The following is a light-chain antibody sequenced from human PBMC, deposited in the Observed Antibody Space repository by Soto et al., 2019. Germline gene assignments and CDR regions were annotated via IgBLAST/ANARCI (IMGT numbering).Light chain of an antibody. V-gene: IGKV1-12*01. J-gene: IGKJ4*01. CDR1: QGISSW. CDR2: TVS. CDR3: QQANSFPLT. Sequence: DIQMTQSPSSISASVGDRVNNTCRASQGISSWLAWYQQKPGKAPQLLIYTVSSLQSGVPSRFIGSGSWTDFTLTISILQTADFATYYCQQANSFPLTCGGGTKVEIK.